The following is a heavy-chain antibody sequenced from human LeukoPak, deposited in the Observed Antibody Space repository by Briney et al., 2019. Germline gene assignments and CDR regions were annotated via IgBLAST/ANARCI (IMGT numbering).Heavy chain of an antibody. CDR2: IRHDGYEK. V-gene: IGHV3-7*01. CDR3: AKHGFYCFDF. D-gene: IGHD3-10*01. CDR1: GFTFSSYW. Sequence: GGSLRLSCAASGFTFSSYWIGWARQAPGKGLEWVANIRHDGYEKSYVDSVKGRFTVSRDNAKNSLYLQMNSLRAEDTAVYFCAKHGFYCFDFWGHGTLVTVSS. J-gene: IGHJ4*01.